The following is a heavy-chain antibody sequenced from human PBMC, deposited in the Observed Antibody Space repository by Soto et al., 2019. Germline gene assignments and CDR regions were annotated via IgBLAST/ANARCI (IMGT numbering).Heavy chain of an antibody. D-gene: IGHD5-18*01. CDR3: ARGRGYSYGARLRWYFDL. J-gene: IGHJ2*01. CDR2: INHSGST. CDR1: GGSFSGYY. Sequence: QVQLQQWGAGLLKPSETLSLTCAVYGGSFSGYYWSWIRQPPGKGLEWIGEINHSGSTNYNPSLKSRVTISVDTSKNQFSLKLSSVTAADTAVYYCARGRGYSYGARLRWYFDLWGRGTLVTVSS. V-gene: IGHV4-34*01.